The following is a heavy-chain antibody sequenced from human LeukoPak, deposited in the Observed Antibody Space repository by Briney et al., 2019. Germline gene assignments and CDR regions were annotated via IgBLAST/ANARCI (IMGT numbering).Heavy chain of an antibody. CDR3: ARHSRSAYTGYENAFDI. D-gene: IGHD5-12*01. J-gene: IGHJ3*02. Sequence: SETLTLTCTVSGDSISSSSYCWDWIRQPPGKGLEWIGDIYNSANTHYNPSLKTRITMSVDTSKNQFSLKLNSVTAADTGIYYCARHSRSAYTGYENAFDIWGQGTMVTVSS. CDR2: IYNSANT. V-gene: IGHV4-39*01. CDR1: GDSISSSSYC.